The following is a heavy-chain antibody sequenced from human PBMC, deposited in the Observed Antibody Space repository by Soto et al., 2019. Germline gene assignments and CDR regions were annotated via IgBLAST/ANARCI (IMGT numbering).Heavy chain of an antibody. J-gene: IGHJ4*02. CDR2: IHSGGST. Sequence: EVQLVESGGGLIQPGGSLRLSCVVSGFTVSNNYMNWVRQDPGKGLEWVSVIHSGGSTFPADSVKGRFTISIDNSKNTVYLQMTRLRAEDTAVYYCARHGGEGTFAYWGQGTLVTVSS. CDR1: GFTVSNNY. CDR3: ARHGGEGTFAY. V-gene: IGHV3-53*01. D-gene: IGHD2-21*01.